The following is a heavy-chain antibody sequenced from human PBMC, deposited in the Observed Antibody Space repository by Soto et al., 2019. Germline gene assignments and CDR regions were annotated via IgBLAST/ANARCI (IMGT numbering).Heavy chain of an antibody. J-gene: IGHJ4*02. V-gene: IGHV3-48*04. Sequence: HPGGSLRLSCAASGFTFRSYWMQWVRQAPGKGLEWVSYISSSGSTIYYADSVKGRFTISRDNAKNSLYLQMNSLRAEDTAVYYCARGPPGWLQPLDYWGQGTLVTVSS. CDR1: GFTFRSYW. CDR3: ARGPPGWLQPLDY. D-gene: IGHD5-12*01. CDR2: ISSSGSTI.